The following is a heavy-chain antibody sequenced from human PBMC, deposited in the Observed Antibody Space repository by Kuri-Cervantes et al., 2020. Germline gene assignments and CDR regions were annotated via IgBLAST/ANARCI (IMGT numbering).Heavy chain of an antibody. Sequence: ASVKVSCKASGCTFTGYDINWVRQAPGQGLEWLGWMNPNSYDSGYAQKFQGRITMTRDTSISTAYMELSSLRSEDTAVYYCARVVGYCSGGSCYSGWFDPWGQGTLVTVSS. CDR1: GCTFTGYD. J-gene: IGHJ5*02. CDR3: ARVVGYCSGGSCYSGWFDP. CDR2: MNPNSYDS. D-gene: IGHD2-15*01. V-gene: IGHV1-8*02.